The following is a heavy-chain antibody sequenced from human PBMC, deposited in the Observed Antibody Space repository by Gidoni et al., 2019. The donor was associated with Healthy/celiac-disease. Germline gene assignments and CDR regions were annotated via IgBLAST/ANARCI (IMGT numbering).Heavy chain of an antibody. CDR1: VGSISSYY. CDR3: ARAKDAFDI. Sequence: QVHLQESGPGLVKPSATLSLTCPVSVGSISSYYWSWIRQPPGKGLEWIGYIYYSGSPNYNPSLKSRVTISVDTSKNQFSLKLSSVTAADTAVYYCARAKDAFDIWGQGTMVTVSS. CDR2: IYYSGSP. J-gene: IGHJ3*02. V-gene: IGHV4-59*01.